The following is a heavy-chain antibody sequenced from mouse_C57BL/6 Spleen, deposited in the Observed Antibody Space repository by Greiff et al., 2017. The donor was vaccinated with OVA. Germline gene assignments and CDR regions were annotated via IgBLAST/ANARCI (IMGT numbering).Heavy chain of an antibody. CDR2: IHPNSGST. V-gene: IGHV1-64*01. Sequence: VQLQQSGAELVKPGASVKLSCKASGYTFTSYWMHWVKQRPGQGLEWIGMIHPNSGSTNYNEKFKSKATLTVDKSSSTAYMQLSSLTSEGSAVYYCAIPPDDYFYAMDYWGQGTSVTVSS. CDR3: AIPPDDYFYAMDY. J-gene: IGHJ4*01. D-gene: IGHD2-4*01. CDR1: GYTFTSYW.